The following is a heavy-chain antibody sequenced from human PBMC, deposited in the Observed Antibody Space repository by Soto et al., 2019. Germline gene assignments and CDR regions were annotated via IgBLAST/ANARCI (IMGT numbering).Heavy chain of an antibody. V-gene: IGHV2-5*02. Sequence: QITLKESGQTLVKPTQMLTLTCTFSGFSLTTRGVGVGWIRQPPGEALEWLALIYWDDDERYSPSLRSRLTITTDTAKNEVVLTMTNMEPVATGTYYCSHSYSSSPDDGFDVWGQGTRVTVSS. D-gene: IGHD6-6*01. CDR3: SHSYSSSPDDGFDV. J-gene: IGHJ3*01. CDR2: IYWDDDE. CDR1: GFSLTTRGVG.